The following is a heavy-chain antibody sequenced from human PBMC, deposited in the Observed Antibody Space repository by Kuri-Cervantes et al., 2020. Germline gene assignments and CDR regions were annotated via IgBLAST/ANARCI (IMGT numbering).Heavy chain of an antibody. D-gene: IGHD2-2*01. CDR3: ARGGGVPAAIGDLDY. Sequence: SETLSLTCAVSGYSISSGYYWGWIRQPPGKGLEWIGSIYHSGSTYYNPSLKSRVTISVDTSKNQFSLKLSSVTAADTAVYYCARGGGVPAAIGDLDYWGQGTLVTVSS. V-gene: IGHV4-38-2*01. CDR2: IYHSGST. CDR1: GYSISSGYY. J-gene: IGHJ4*02.